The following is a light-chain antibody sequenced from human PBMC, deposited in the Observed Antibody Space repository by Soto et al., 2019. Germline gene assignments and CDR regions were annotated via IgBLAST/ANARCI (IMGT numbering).Light chain of an antibody. CDR3: QHRSNWHIT. CDR2: DAS. J-gene: IGKJ5*01. V-gene: IGKV3-11*01. CDR1: QSVSSY. Sequence: EIVLTQFPATLSLSPGERATISCRASQSVSSYLAWYRQKPGQAPRLLIYDASNRATGIPARFSGSGSGTDFSLTISNLEPEDFAVYYCQHRSNWHITFGQGTRLEIK.